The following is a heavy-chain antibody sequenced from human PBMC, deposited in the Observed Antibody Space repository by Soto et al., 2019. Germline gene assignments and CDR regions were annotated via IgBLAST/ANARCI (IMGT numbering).Heavy chain of an antibody. Sequence: QVQLVQSGAEVKKPGASVKVSCKASGYSLTRYYMHWVRQAPGQGLEWMGIIDPSDGSTTYAQRFQGRVTMTRDASSNTVYMELGNLRSDDTAVYFCARKYFSDYWGQGTLVTVSS. CDR3: ARKYFSDY. D-gene: IGHD3-10*01. V-gene: IGHV1-46*01. J-gene: IGHJ4*02. CDR2: IDPSDGST. CDR1: GYSLTRYY.